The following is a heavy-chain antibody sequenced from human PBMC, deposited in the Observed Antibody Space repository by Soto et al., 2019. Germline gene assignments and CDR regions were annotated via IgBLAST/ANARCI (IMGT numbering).Heavy chain of an antibody. Sequence: EASVKVSCKASGYTFTSYYMHWVRQAPGQGLEWMGIINPSGGSTSYAQKFQGRVTMTRDTSTSTVYMELSSLRSEDTAVYYCARLRWHIVATLPDAFDIWGQGTMVTVSS. CDR1: GYTFTSYY. CDR2: INPSGGST. J-gene: IGHJ3*02. D-gene: IGHD5-12*01. CDR3: ARLRWHIVATLPDAFDI. V-gene: IGHV1-46*03.